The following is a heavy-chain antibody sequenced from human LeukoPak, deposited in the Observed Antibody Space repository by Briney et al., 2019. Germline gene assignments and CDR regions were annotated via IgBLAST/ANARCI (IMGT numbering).Heavy chain of an antibody. Sequence: SETLSLTCTVSGGSISSSSYYWGWIRQPPGKGLEWIGRIYYSGSTYYNPSLKSRVTISVDTSKNQFSLKLSSVTAADTAVYYCATLQGIAAAGTRVDYWGQGTLVTVSS. D-gene: IGHD6-13*01. V-gene: IGHV4-39*01. J-gene: IGHJ4*02. CDR1: GGSISSSSYY. CDR3: ATLQGIAAAGTRVDY. CDR2: IYYSGST.